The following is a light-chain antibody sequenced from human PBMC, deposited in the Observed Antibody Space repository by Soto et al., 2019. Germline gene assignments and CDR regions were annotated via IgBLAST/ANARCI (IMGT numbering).Light chain of an antibody. CDR1: SGRSSYA. Sequence: QLVLTQSPSASASLGASVKLTCTLSSGRSSYAIAWHQQQPEKGPRYLMKVNTDGSHNKGDGIPDRFSGSSSGAERYLTISRLQSEDEADYYCQTWGAGFSVVFGGGTKVTVL. CDR3: QTWGAGFSVV. J-gene: IGLJ2*01. V-gene: IGLV4-69*01. CDR2: VNTDGSH.